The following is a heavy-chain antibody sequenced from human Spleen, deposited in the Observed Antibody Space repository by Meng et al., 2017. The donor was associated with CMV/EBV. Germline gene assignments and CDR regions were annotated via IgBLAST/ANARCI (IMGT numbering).Heavy chain of an antibody. CDR3: AKGGGMVRGYYEPEDYYYGMDV. V-gene: IGHV3-23*01. CDR2: ISGSGGST. CDR1: GFTFSSSW. D-gene: IGHD3-10*01. Sequence: GGSLRLSCAASGFTFSSSWMHWVRQAPGKGLEWVSAISGSGGSTYYADSVKGRFTISRDNSKNTLYLQMNSLRAEDTAVYYCAKGGGMVRGYYEPEDYYYGMDVWGQGTTVTVSS. J-gene: IGHJ6*02.